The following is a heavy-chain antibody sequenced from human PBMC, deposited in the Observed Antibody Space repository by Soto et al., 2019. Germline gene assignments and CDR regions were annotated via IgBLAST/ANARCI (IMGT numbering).Heavy chain of an antibody. Sequence: QVQLQESGPGLVKPSGTLSLTCAVSGGSISSSNWWSWVRQPPGKGLEWIGEIYHSGSTNYHPALKSRVTITVDKAKNQFSLKLSSVTAADTAVYYCARGVVRVRPYYYYGMDVWGQGTTVTVSS. CDR1: GGSISSSNW. J-gene: IGHJ6*02. CDR2: IYHSGST. V-gene: IGHV4-4*02. CDR3: ARGVVRVRPYYYYGMDV. D-gene: IGHD3-10*01.